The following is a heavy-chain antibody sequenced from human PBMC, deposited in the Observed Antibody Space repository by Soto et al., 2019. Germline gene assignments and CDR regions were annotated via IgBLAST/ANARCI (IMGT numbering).Heavy chain of an antibody. CDR3: AREDILGVRSFDY. Sequence: PGGSLRLSCSASGFTFSGYSVNWVRQAPGKGLEWVSYISSGSKTIYYAESVKGRFTVSRDNARNSQYLQMNSLRDEDTAVYYCAREDILGVRSFDYWGKGPLVTVSS. J-gene: IGHJ4*02. D-gene: IGHD3-9*01. V-gene: IGHV3-48*02. CDR1: GFTFSGYS. CDR2: ISSGSKTI.